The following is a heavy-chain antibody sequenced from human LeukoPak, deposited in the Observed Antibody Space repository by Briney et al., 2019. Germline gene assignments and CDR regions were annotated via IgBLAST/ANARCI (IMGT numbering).Heavy chain of an antibody. CDR2: INPNSGGT. J-gene: IGHJ6*03. D-gene: IGHD2-2*01. CDR3: ARDKEHQLPYYYYYMDV. Sequence: ASVKVSCKASGCTFTGYYMHWVRQAPGQGLEWMGWINPNSGGTNYAQKFQGRVTMTRDTSISTAYMELSRLRSDDTAVYYCARDKEHQLPYYYYYMDVWGKGTTVTVSS. V-gene: IGHV1-2*02. CDR1: GCTFTGYY.